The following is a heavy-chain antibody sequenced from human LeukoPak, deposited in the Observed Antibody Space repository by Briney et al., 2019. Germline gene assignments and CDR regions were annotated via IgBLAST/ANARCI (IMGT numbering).Heavy chain of an antibody. V-gene: IGHV4-4*07. J-gene: IGHJ5*02. Sequence: SETLSLTCNVFGGSISSYYWSRIRQPAGKGLEWIGRVHSSGSTNYNPSLKSRVSMSVDTSKNHFSLKLSSVTAADTAVYYCAREGVVVVVVPNAHNWFDPWGQGTLVTVSS. CDR3: AREGVVVVVVPNAHNWFDP. CDR1: GGSISSYY. D-gene: IGHD2-2*01. CDR2: VHSSGST.